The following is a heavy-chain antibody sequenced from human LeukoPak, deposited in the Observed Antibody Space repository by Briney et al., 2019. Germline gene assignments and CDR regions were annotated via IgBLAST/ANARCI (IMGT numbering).Heavy chain of an antibody. Sequence: PSETLSLTCTVSGGSISSYYWSWIRQPPGKGLEWIGYIYYSGSTNYNPSLKSRVTIPVDTSKNQFSLKLSSVTAADTAVYYCAGPSSGWYEFYFQHWGQGTLVTVSS. CDR3: AGPSSGWYEFYFQH. CDR2: IYYSGST. D-gene: IGHD6-19*01. J-gene: IGHJ1*01. CDR1: GGSISSYY. V-gene: IGHV4-59*08.